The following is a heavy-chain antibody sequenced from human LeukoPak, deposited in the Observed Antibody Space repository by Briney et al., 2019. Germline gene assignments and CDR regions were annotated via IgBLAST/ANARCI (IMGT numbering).Heavy chain of an antibody. CDR2: IKQDGSEK. Sequence: GGSLRLSCAASGFTFSSYWMSWVRQAPGKGLEWVANIKQDGSEKYYVDSVKGRFTISRDNAKNSLYLQMNSLRAEDTAVYYCAKSFWWFGEFSPFDYWGQGTLVTVSS. V-gene: IGHV3-7*01. CDR1: GFTFSSYW. D-gene: IGHD3-10*01. J-gene: IGHJ4*02. CDR3: AKSFWWFGEFSPFDY.